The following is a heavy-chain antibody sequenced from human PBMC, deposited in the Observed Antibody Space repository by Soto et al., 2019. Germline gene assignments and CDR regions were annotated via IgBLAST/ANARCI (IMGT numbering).Heavy chain of an antibody. V-gene: IGHV3-23*01. CDR1: VFTFSSYG. D-gene: IGHD5-12*01. Sequence: GSLRLSCAASVFTFSSYGISWVRQAPGKGLEWVSAISGSGGSTYYADSVKGRFTISRDNSKNTLYLQMNSLRAEDTAVYYCAKEVEMATIRYYFDYWGQGTLVTVSS. CDR2: ISGSGGST. CDR3: AKEVEMATIRYYFDY. J-gene: IGHJ4*02.